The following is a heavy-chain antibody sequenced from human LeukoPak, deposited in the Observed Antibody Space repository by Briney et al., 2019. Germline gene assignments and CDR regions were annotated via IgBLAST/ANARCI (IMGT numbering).Heavy chain of an antibody. V-gene: IGHV3-20*04. CDR3: ARAVVVVTAICDYFDY. D-gene: IGHD2-21*02. CDR2: INWSGGST. J-gene: IGHJ4*02. Sequence: GGSLRLSCAASGFTFDDYGMSWVRQAPGKGLEWVSGINWSGGSTGYADSVKGRFTISRDNAKNSLYLQMNSLRAEDTALYYCARAVVVVTAICDYFDYWGQGTLVTVSS. CDR1: GFTFDDYG.